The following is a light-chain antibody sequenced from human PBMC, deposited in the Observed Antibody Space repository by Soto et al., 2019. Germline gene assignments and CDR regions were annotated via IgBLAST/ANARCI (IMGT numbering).Light chain of an antibody. J-gene: IGKJ1*01. V-gene: IGKV3-11*01. Sequence: EVVLTQSPATLSLSPGERATLSCRASQNVRTFLHWYQQKPGQAPRLLIYAASNRSTGIPDRFSGSGSGTDFTLTISSLEPEDVAVYYCQQHSHWPPWTFGQGTRVEIQ. CDR1: QNVRTF. CDR3: QQHSHWPPWT. CDR2: AAS.